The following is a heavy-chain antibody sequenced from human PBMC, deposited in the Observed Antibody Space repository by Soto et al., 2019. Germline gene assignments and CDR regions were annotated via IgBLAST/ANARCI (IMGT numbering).Heavy chain of an antibody. CDR3: ARHKVAAAGIPIY. V-gene: IGHV4-39*01. D-gene: IGHD6-13*01. CDR2: IYYSGST. CDR1: GGSISSSSYY. J-gene: IGHJ4*02. Sequence: QLPLQESGPGLVKPSETLSLTCTVSGGSISSSSYYWGWIRQPPGKGLEWIGSIYYSGSTYYNPAPKTRDTMSVDTSKSQFSLKLISVTATDTAVYYCARHKVAAAGIPIYWGQGTLVTVSS.